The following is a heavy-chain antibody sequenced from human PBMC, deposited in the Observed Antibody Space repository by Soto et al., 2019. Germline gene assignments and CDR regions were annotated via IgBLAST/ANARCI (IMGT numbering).Heavy chain of an antibody. CDR3: AGDRDSSGPIFAY. CDR1: GGTFSTYT. Sequence: QVQLVQSGAEVKKPGSSVTVSCKASGGTFSTYTISWVRQAPGQGLEWIGGVIPIFSASNYAQKFQGRVTITADESTSTAYMELSSLRSEDTVVYYCAGDRDSSGPIFAYWGQGTLVTVSS. CDR2: VIPIFSAS. V-gene: IGHV1-69*12. D-gene: IGHD3-22*01. J-gene: IGHJ4*02.